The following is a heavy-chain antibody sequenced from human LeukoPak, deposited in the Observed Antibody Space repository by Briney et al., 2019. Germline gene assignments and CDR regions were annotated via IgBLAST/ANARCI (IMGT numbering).Heavy chain of an antibody. D-gene: IGHD3-10*01. CDR2: IIPIFGTA. CDR1: GGTFSSYA. V-gene: IGHV1-69*06. CDR3: ARNMYYYGSGSYRDYYYYGMDV. J-gene: IGHJ6*02. Sequence: SVKVSCKASGGTFSSYAISWVRQAPGQGLEWMGGIIPIFGTANYAQKFQGRVTITADKSTSTAYMELSSLRSEDTAVYYCARNMYYYGSGSYRDYYYYGMDVWGQGTTVTVSS.